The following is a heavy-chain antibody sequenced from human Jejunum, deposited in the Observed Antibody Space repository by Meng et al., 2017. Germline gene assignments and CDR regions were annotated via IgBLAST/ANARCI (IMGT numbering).Heavy chain of an antibody. J-gene: IGHJ6*02. V-gene: IGHV3-74*01. CDR2: IKSDGST. Sequence: GGSLRLSCATSGFTFSDYWMHWVRQAPGKGLVWVSRIKSDGSTSYADSAKGRCTISRDNTKNTLYLQMSTLRDEDTAVYYCEKGRKDYVSGTYVMDVWGQGTTVTVSS. CDR3: EKGRKDYVSGTYVMDV. CDR1: GFTFSDYW. D-gene: IGHD3-10*01.